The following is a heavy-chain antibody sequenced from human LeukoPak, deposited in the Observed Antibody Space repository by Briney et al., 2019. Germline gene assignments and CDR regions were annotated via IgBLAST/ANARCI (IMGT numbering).Heavy chain of an antibody. CDR1: GFTFSDYW. D-gene: IGHD4/OR15-4a*01. CDR3: ARFSRVQSSF. J-gene: IGHJ4*02. CDR2: IKQDGSVK. V-gene: IGHV3-7*01. Sequence: HPGGSLRLSCAASGFTFSDYWMSGVRQAPGKGLEWVANIKQDGSVKQYVDSIKGRFTISRDNAKNTLYLQMDSLRVEDTAIYYCARFSRVQSSFWGQGTLVTVSS.